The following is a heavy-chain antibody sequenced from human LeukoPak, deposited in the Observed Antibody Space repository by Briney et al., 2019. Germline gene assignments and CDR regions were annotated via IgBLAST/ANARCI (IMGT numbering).Heavy chain of an antibody. CDR1: GESLSGYF. D-gene: IGHD6-13*01. CDR2: IYHSGST. J-gene: IGHJ1*01. Sequence: SETLSLTCAMYGESLSGYFCFWIRQPPGKALEWIGEIYHSGSTHYNPSLKSRVTISVDTSKNQFSLELTSVTAADTAVYYCGSVAAARQHWGQGTLVTVSS. V-gene: IGHV4-34*01. CDR3: GSVAAARQH.